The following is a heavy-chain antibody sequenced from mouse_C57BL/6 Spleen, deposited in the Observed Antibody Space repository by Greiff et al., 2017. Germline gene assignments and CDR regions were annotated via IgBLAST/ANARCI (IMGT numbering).Heavy chain of an antibody. J-gene: IGHJ2*01. Sequence: QVQLQQPGAELVRPGTSVKLSCKASGYTFTSYWMHWVKQRPGKGLEWIGVIDPSDSYTNYNQTFKGKATLTVDTSSSTAYMQLSILTSEDSAVYYCARGCNSGNYCDYWGQGTTLTVSS. CDR3: ARGCNSGNYCDY. CDR1: GYTFTSYW. V-gene: IGHV1-59*01. D-gene: IGHD1-1*01. CDR2: IDPSDSYT.